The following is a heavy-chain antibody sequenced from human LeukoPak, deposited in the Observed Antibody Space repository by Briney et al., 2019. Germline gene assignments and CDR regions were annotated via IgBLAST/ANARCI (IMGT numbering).Heavy chain of an antibody. D-gene: IGHD1-20*01. CDR3: ARVGDLNFYDF. V-gene: IGHV3-64*02. CDR2: INGDGDRT. Sequence: GGSLRLSCVASGFTFSRYSMHWVRQIPGKGLEYVSAINGDGDRTYYADSVKARFTISRDNSKNTLFLQMGSLRAEDMAVYYCARVGDLNFYDFWGQGTLVTVSS. CDR1: GFTFSRYS. J-gene: IGHJ4*02.